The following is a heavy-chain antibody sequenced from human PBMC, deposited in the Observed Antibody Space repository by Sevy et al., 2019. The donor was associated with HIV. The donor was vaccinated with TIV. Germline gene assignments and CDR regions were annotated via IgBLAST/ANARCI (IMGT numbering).Heavy chain of an antibody. D-gene: IGHD4-17*01. Sequence: SETLSLTCAVSGGSISSGVYSWNWIRQPPGKGLEWIGYIFHSGHTYYNPSLKSRLTISLDMSKIQFSLKMNSVTAADTAVYYCARDGGTLTTPGAFDFWGQGTMVTVSS. CDR1: GGSISSGVYS. J-gene: IGHJ3*01. V-gene: IGHV4-30-2*01. CDR2: IFHSGHT. CDR3: ARDGGTLTTPGAFDF.